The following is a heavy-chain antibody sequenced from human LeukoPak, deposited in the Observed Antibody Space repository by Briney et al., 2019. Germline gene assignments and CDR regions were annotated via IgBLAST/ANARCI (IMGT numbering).Heavy chain of an antibody. CDR3: AKNWVASSWFNWFDP. D-gene: IGHD6-13*01. Sequence: PGGSLRLSYAASGFTFSSYAMSWVRQAPGKGLEWVSAISGSGGSTHYADSAKGRFTISRDNSKNTLYLQMNSLRAEDTAVYYCAKNWVASSWFNWFDPWGQGTLVTVSS. J-gene: IGHJ5*02. CDR1: GFTFSSYA. CDR2: ISGSGGST. V-gene: IGHV3-23*01.